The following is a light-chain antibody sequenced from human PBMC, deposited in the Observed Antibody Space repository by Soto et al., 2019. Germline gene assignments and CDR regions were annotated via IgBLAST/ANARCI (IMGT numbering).Light chain of an antibody. Sequence: QSVLTQPASVSGSPGQSITISCTGTSSDVGGYNYVSWYQHHPGKAPRLMIYASSNRPSGVSHRFSGSRSGNTASLNISGIQAEEEADYYCSSYTSGRTLYVFGTGTKVTV. J-gene: IGLJ1*01. CDR3: SSYTSGRTLYV. CDR1: SSDVGGYNY. CDR2: ASS. V-gene: IGLV2-14*01.